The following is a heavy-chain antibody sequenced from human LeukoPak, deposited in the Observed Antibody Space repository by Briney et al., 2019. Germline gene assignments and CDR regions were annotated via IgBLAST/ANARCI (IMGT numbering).Heavy chain of an antibody. CDR2: INHSGST. CDR3: ANRISGSSY. V-gene: IGHV4-34*01. D-gene: IGHD1-26*01. CDR1: GGSFSGYY. J-gene: IGHJ4*02. Sequence: PSETLSLTCAVYGGSFSGYYWSWIRQPPGKGLEWIGEINHSGSTNYNPSLKSRVTISVDTSKNQFSLKLSSVTAADTAVYYCANRISGSSYWGQGTLVTVSS.